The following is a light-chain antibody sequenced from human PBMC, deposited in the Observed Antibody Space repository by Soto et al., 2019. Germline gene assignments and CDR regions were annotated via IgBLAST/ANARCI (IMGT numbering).Light chain of an antibody. CDR1: QSISSW. J-gene: IGKJ1*01. CDR3: QQYNSYPWT. CDR2: KAS. V-gene: IGKV1-5*03. Sequence: DIQMTQSPSSVSASVGYSFTITCRASQSISSWLAWYQQKPGKAPKLLIYKASSLESGVPSRFSGSGSGTEFTLTISSLQPDDFATYYCQQYNSYPWTFGQGTKVDIK.